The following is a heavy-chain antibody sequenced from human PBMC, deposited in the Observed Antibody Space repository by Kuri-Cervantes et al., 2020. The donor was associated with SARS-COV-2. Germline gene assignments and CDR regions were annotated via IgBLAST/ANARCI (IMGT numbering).Heavy chain of an antibody. V-gene: IGHV4-38-2*01. J-gene: IGHJ6*03. Sequence: SETLSLTCAVSGYSISSFYYWGWIRQPPGKGLEWIGSISHSESTNYNPSLKSRVTISVDTSSKQFSLNLSSVTVADTAVYYCARAYGFLRYIYYMDVWGRGTTVTVSS. CDR3: ARAYGFLRYIYYMDV. CDR2: ISHSEST. D-gene: IGHD4-17*01. CDR1: GYSISSFYY.